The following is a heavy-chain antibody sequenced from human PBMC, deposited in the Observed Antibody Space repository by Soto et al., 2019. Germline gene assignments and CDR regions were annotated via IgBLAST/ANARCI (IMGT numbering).Heavy chain of an antibody. CDR1: GGSISSYY. CDR2: IYYSGST. Sequence: PSETLSLTCTVSGGSISSYYWSWIRQPPGKGLEWIGYIYYSGSTNYNPSLKSRVTISVDTSKNQFSLKLSSVTAADTAVYYCAAEQISQDAFDIWGQGTMVTVSS. J-gene: IGHJ3*02. CDR3: AAEQISQDAFDI. V-gene: IGHV4-59*01.